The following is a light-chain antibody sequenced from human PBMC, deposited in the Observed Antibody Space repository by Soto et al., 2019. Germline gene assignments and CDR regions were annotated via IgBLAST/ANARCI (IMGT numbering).Light chain of an antibody. J-gene: IGLJ2*01. V-gene: IGLV1-51*01. CDR2: DNN. Sequence: QSALTQPPSVSAAPGQKVTISCSGSSSNIGSNYVSWYQQLLGTAPKLLIYDNNKRPSGIPDRFSGSKSGTSATLGITGLQTGDEADYYCGTWDSSLSAVVFGGGTKVTVL. CDR3: GTWDSSLSAVV. CDR1: SSNIGSNY.